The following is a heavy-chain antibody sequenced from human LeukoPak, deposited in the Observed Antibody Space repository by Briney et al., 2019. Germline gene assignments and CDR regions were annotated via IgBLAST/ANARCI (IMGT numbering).Heavy chain of an antibody. J-gene: IGHJ4*02. CDR3: ARVPYSGYEFTIDS. Sequence: SDTLSLTCTVSGGSMSSYYWSWIRQPPGKGLEWLGYIHYSGNTDYNPSLKSRVTMSLHTSENQFSLKLSSVTAADTAVYYCARVPYSGYEFTIDSWGQGTLVTVSS. CDR1: GGSMSSYY. CDR2: IHYSGNT. D-gene: IGHD5-12*01. V-gene: IGHV4-59*01.